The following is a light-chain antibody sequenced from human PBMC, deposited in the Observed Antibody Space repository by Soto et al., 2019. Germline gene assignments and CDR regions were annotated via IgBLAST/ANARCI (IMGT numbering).Light chain of an antibody. CDR3: ASPTTTNFV. V-gene: IGLV2-14*01. J-gene: IGLJ1*01. Sequence: QSALTQPASVSGSPGQSITISCTGTSSDVGAYNLVSWYQHLPDKAPKLIISEVTNRPSGVSDRFSGSKSGNTAYLTIYGLPADDEDAYHCASPTTTNFVFGSGTKVTVL. CDR1: SSDVGAYNL. CDR2: EVT.